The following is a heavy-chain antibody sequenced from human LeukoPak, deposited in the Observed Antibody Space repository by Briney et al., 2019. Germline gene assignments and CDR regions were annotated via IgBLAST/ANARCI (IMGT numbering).Heavy chain of an antibody. D-gene: IGHD3-10*01. CDR2: INHSGST. Sequence: EPSETLSLTCAVYGGSFSGYYWSWIRQPPGKGLEWIGEINHSGSTNYNPSLKSRVTISVDTSKNQFSLKLSSVTAADTAVYYCASYGWGIYKGLFDYWAQETRVTVP. CDR1: GGSFSGYY. V-gene: IGHV4-34*01. CDR3: ASYGWGIYKGLFDY. J-gene: IGHJ4*02.